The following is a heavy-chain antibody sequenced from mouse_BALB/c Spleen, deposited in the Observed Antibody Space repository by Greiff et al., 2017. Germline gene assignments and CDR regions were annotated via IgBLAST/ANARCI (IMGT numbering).Heavy chain of an antibody. J-gene: IGHJ4*01. CDR3: ARSDDSYAMDY. Sequence: VQLQQSGPELGKPGASVKISCKASGYSFTGYNMYWVKQSHRKSLEWIGYIDPYNGGTSYNQKSKGKATLTVDKSSSTAYMHLNSLTSEDSAIYYCARSDDSYAMDYWGQGTSVTVPS. V-gene: IGHV1S135*01. CDR1: GYSFTGYN. CDR2: IDPYNGGT.